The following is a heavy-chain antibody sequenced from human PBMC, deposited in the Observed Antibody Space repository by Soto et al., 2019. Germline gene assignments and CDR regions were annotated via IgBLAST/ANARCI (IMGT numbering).Heavy chain of an antibody. CDR1: VHTLTVLA. V-gene: IGHV1-24*01. CDR3: AIPSPGYCSGGSCYWFDY. D-gene: IGHD2-15*01. CDR2: FDPEDGET. Sequence: SDRGPFTPAVHTLTVLALPLSRTAPDNRLEWMGGFDPEDGETIYAQKFQGRVTMTEDTSTDTAYMELSSLRSEDTAVYYCAIPSPGYCSGGSCYWFDYWGQGTLVTVSS. J-gene: IGHJ5*01.